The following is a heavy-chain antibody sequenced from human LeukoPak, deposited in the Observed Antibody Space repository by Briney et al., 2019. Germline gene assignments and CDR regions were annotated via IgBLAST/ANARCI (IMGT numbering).Heavy chain of an antibody. J-gene: IGHJ3*02. D-gene: IGHD2-15*01. CDR2: IYTSGST. CDR1: GGSISNYY. CDR3: ARDLAYCSGGSCLHDAFDI. Sequence: SETLSLTCTVSGGSISNYYWSWIRQPAGKGLEWIGRIYTSGSTNYSPSLKSRVTMSVDTSKNQFSLKLSSVTAADTAVYYCARDLAYCSGGSCLHDAFDIWGQGTMVTVSS. V-gene: IGHV4-4*07.